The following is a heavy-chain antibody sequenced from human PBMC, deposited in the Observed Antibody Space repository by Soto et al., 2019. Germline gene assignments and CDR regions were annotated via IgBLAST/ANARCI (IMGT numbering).Heavy chain of an antibody. V-gene: IGHV4-30-2*01. CDR3: ARTYSNSDYYYYGMDV. D-gene: IGHD4-4*01. J-gene: IGHJ6*02. Sequence: PSETLSLTCTVSGGSISSGGYSWSWIRQPPGKGLEWIGYIYHSGSTYYNPSLKSRVTISVDRSKNQFSLKLSSVTAADTAVYYCARTYSNSDYYYYGMDVWGQGTTVTVSS. CDR2: IYHSGST. CDR1: GGSISSGGYS.